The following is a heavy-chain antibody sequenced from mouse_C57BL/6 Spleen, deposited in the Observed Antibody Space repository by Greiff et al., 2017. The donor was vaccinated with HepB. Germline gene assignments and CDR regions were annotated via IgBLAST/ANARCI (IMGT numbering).Heavy chain of an antibody. CDR2: ISSGSSTI. V-gene: IGHV5-17*01. Sequence: EVKLVESGGGLVKPGGSLKLSCAASGFTFSDYGMHWVRQAPEKGLELVAYISSGSSTIYYADTVQGRFTIFRDNAKNTLVLQMTSLRSEDTAMYYCARLDFNWYFDVWGTGTTVTVSS. D-gene: IGHD2-4*01. J-gene: IGHJ1*03. CDR3: ARLDFNWYFDV. CDR1: GFTFSDYG.